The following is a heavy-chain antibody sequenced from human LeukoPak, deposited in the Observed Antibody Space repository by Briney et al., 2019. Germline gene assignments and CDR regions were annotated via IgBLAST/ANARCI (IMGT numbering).Heavy chain of an antibody. Sequence: SETLSLTCTVSGGSISSYYWSWIRQPPGKGLEWIGYIYTSGSTNYNPSLKSRVAISTDTSKNQVSLRVTSVTAADTAVYYCATGGAFTTGRYNIWGQGTLVSVSS. CDR2: IYTSGST. CDR3: ATGGAFTTGRYNI. CDR1: GGSISSYY. D-gene: IGHD1-1*01. J-gene: IGHJ4*02. V-gene: IGHV4-4*09.